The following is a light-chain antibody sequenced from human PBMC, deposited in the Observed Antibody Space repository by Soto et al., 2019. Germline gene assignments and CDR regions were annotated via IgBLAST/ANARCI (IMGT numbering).Light chain of an antibody. Sequence: QSALTQPASVSGSPGQSITISCTGTSSDVGGYNYVSWYQQHPGKAPKLMIYEVGNRPSGVSNRFSGSKSGNTASLTISGLQAEDEADYYCSSYTSTSRVVFGTGTKVTV. CDR3: SSYTSTSRVV. J-gene: IGLJ1*01. CDR1: SSDVGGYNY. CDR2: EVG. V-gene: IGLV2-14*01.